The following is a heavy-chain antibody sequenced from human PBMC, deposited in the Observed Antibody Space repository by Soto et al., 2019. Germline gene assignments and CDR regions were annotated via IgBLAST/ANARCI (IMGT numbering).Heavy chain of an antibody. Sequence: AGESLKISCKGSGYSFTNYWIAWVRQMPGRGLECMGIIYPGDSDTRYSPSFQGQVTMTRDTSISTAYMELSRLRSDDTAVYYCARSDYIWGSYQRPRVEFDYWGQGTLVTVSS. CDR2: IYPGDSDT. V-gene: IGHV5-51*01. CDR3: ARSDYIWGSYQRPRVEFDY. CDR1: GYSFTNYW. J-gene: IGHJ4*02. D-gene: IGHD3-16*01.